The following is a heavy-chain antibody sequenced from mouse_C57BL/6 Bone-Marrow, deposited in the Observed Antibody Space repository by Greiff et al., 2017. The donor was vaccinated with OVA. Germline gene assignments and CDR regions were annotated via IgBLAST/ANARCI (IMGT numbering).Heavy chain of an antibody. CDR1: GYTFTSYW. D-gene: IGHD3-3*01. CDR3: ASGGTSPGAMDY. CDR2: IHPNSGST. Sequence: QVQLQQPGAELVKPGASVKLSCKASGYTFTSYWMHWVKQRPGQGLEWIGMIHPNSGSTNYNEKFKSKATLTVDKSSSTAYMQLSSLTSEDSAVYYCASGGTSPGAMDYWGQGTSVTVSS. J-gene: IGHJ4*01. V-gene: IGHV1-64*01.